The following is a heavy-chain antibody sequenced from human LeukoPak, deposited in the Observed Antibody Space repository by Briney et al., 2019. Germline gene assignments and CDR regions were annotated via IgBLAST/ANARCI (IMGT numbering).Heavy chain of an antibody. Sequence: ASVKVSCKASGYTFTSYYMHWVRQAPGQGLEWMGRIIPILGIANYAQKFQGRVTITADKSTSTAYMELSSLRSEDTAVYYCAGSQWELDWFDPWGQGTLVTVSS. CDR2: IIPILGIA. J-gene: IGHJ5*02. V-gene: IGHV1-69*02. D-gene: IGHD1-26*01. CDR3: AGSQWELDWFDP. CDR1: GYTFTSYY.